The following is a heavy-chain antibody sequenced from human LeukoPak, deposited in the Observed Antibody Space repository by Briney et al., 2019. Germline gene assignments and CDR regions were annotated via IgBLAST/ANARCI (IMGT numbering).Heavy chain of an antibody. CDR3: AKDLRHIVVVIANSFFDY. J-gene: IGHJ4*02. CDR2: IRYDGSNK. V-gene: IGHV3-30*02. D-gene: IGHD2-21*01. Sequence: GGSLRLSCAASGFTFSSYGMHWVRQAPGKGLEWVAFIRYDGSNKYYADSVKGRFTISRDNSKSTLYLQMNSLRAGDTAVYYCAKDLRHIVVVIANSFFDYWGQGTLVTVSS. CDR1: GFTFSSYG.